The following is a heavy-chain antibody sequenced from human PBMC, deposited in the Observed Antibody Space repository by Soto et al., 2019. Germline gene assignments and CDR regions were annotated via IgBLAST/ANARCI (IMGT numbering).Heavy chain of an antibody. CDR1: GGSISSSSYY. Sequence: SETLCLTCTVSGGSISSSSYYWGWIRQPPGKGLEWIGSIYYSGSTYYNPSLKSRVTISVDTSKNQFSLKPSSVTAADTAVYYCARHSYYYGSTYGCWLDPWGQGTLVTVS. V-gene: IGHV4-39*01. CDR2: IYYSGST. D-gene: IGHD3-10*01. CDR3: ARHSYYYGSTYGCWLDP. J-gene: IGHJ5*02.